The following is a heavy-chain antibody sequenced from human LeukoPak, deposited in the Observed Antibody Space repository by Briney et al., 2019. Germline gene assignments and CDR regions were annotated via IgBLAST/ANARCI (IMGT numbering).Heavy chain of an antibody. CDR3: TTETYYYDSSGYSDFDY. D-gene: IGHD3-22*01. J-gene: IGHJ4*02. CDR1: GFTFSIYS. CDR2: IKSKTDGGTT. Sequence: GGSLRLSCAASGFTFSIYSMSWVRQAPGKGLEWVGRIKSKTDGGTTDYAAPVKGRFTISRDDSKNTLYLQMNSLKTEDTAVYYCTTETYYYDSSGYSDFDYWGQGTLVTVSS. V-gene: IGHV3-15*01.